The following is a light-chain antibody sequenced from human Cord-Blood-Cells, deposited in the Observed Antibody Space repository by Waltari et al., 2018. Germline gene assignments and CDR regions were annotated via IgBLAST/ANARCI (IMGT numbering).Light chain of an antibody. Sequence: DIQLTQSPSFLSASVGDRVTITCRASQGISSYLAWYQQKPGKAPKILIYAASTLKSGVPSRFSGSGSGTEFTLTISSLQPEDFATYYCQQLNSYPWTFGQGTKVEIK. CDR1: QGISSY. J-gene: IGKJ1*01. CDR3: QQLNSYPWT. V-gene: IGKV1-9*01. CDR2: AAS.